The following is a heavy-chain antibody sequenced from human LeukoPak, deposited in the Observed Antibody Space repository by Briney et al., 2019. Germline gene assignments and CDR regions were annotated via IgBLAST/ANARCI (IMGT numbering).Heavy chain of an antibody. D-gene: IGHD4-11*01. CDR3: ARHVNSNYDFLYYYYYMDV. CDR1: GGSISSSSYY. J-gene: IGHJ6*03. Sequence: SETLSLTCTVSGGSISSSSYYWGWIRQPPGKGLEWIGSIYYSGSTYYNPSLKSRVTISVDTSKNQFSLKLSSVTAADTAVYYCARHVNSNYDFLYYYYYMDVWGKGTTVTVSS. CDR2: IYYSGST. V-gene: IGHV4-39*01.